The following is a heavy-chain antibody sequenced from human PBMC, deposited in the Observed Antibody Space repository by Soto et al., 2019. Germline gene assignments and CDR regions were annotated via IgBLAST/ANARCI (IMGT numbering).Heavy chain of an antibody. D-gene: IGHD3-3*01. CDR2: ISANNGNT. CDR3: ARGGLVTIFGVVIACCDC. CDR1: GYTFTSYC. V-gene: IGHV1-18*04. J-gene: IGHJ4*02. Sequence: XSVKGYCRASGYTFTSYCIHWGRQAPGQGLEWMGWISANNGNTNYSQKLQGRVTMTTDTSTSTAYMELRSLRSDDTAVYYCARGGLVTIFGVVIACCDCWGQGTLVTVSS.